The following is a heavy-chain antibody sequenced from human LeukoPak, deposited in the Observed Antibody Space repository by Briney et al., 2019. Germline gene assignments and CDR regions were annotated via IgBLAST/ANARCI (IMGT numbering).Heavy chain of an antibody. CDR1: GFTFSSNA. V-gene: IGHV3-23*01. J-gene: IGHJ4*02. CDR2: ISGSGGST. CDR3: AKSPYYDSSGPIDY. D-gene: IGHD3-22*01. Sequence: GGSLRLSCAGPGFTFSSNAMSWVRQTPGKGLESVSAISGSGGSTYYADSVKGRFTISRDNSKNTLYLQMSSLRAEDTAVYYCAKSPYYDSSGPIDYWGQGTLVTVSS.